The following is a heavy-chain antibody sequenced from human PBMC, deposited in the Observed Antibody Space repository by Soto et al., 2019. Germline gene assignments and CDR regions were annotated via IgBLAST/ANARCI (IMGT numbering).Heavy chain of an antibody. CDR3: ARPANTVADHFDL. V-gene: IGHV5-51*01. J-gene: IGHJ4*02. CDR2: IYPSDSDT. CDR1: GYTFTIYW. D-gene: IGHD4-17*01. Sequence: GESLKISGQVSGYTFTIYWIGWVLQMPGKGLEWMGIIYPSDSDTRYSPSFQGQVTISADQSINTAYLQWDSLKASDTAIYYCARPANTVADHFDLWGQGTPVTVSS.